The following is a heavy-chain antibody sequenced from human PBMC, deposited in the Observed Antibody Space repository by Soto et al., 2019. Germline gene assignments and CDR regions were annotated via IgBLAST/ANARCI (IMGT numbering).Heavy chain of an antibody. CDR1: GYTFTSYA. CDR3: ARDMAFEGSSSWYWFDP. Sequence: ASVKVSCKASGYTFTSYAMHWLLQAPGQRLEWMGWINAGNGNTKYSQKFQGRVTITRDTSASTAYMELSSLRSEDTAVYYCARDMAFEGSSSWYWFDPWGQGTLVTVSS. J-gene: IGHJ5*02. D-gene: IGHD6-13*01. V-gene: IGHV1-3*01. CDR2: INAGNGNT.